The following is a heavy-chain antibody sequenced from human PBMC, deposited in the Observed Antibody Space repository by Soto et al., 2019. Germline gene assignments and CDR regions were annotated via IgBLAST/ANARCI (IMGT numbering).Heavy chain of an antibody. CDR2: ISAYNGNT. CDR1: VYTFTSCG. CDR3: ARGPRGFGVVNLFDY. J-gene: IGHJ4*02. D-gene: IGHD3-3*01. V-gene: IGHV1-18*04. Sequence: ASVKVSCKASVYTFTSCGISCVRQAPGQGLEWMGWISAYNGNTNYAQKLQGRVTMTTDTSTSTAYMELRSLRSDDTAVYYCARGPRGFGVVNLFDYWGQGTLVTLSS.